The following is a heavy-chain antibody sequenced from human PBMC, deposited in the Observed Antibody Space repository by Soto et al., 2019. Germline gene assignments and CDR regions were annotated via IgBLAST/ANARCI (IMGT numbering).Heavy chain of an antibody. D-gene: IGHD3-22*01. CDR1: GFTFSSYS. V-gene: IGHV3-21*04. J-gene: IGHJ4*02. CDR2: ISSSSSYI. CDR3: AKAPVYDSSGYSFDY. Sequence: GGSLRLSCAASGFTFSSYSMNWVRQAPGKGLEWVSAISSSSSYIYYADSVKGRFTVSRDNAKNTLYLQMNSLRAEDTAVYFCAKAPVYDSSGYSFDYWGQGTLVTVSS.